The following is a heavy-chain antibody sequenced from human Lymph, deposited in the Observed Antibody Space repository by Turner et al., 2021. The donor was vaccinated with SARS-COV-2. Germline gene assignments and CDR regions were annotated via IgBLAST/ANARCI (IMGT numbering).Heavy chain of an antibody. J-gene: IGHJ6*02. CDR2: MNPNSGNT. V-gene: IGHV1-8*02. Sequence: QVQLVQSGAEVKTPGASVKVPCKAPGYTFTSYDINWVRQATGQGLEWMGWMNPNSGNTGYAQKFQGRVTMTRNTSISTAYMELSSLRSEDTAVYYCARGRYSGGGMDVWGQGTTVTVSS. D-gene: IGHD1-26*01. CDR3: ARGRYSGGGMDV. CDR1: GYTFTSYD.